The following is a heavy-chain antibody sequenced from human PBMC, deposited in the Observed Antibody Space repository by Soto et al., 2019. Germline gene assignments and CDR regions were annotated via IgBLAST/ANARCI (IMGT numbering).Heavy chain of an antibody. CDR1: GGSISSYY. V-gene: IGHV4-59*01. D-gene: IGHD3-10*01. J-gene: IGHJ5*02. CDR3: AHRQGFRLTMLRGVEYNWFDP. CDR2: IYYSGST. Sequence: SETLSLTCTVSGGSISSYYWSWIRQPPGKGLEWTGYIYYSGSTNYNPSLKSRVTITKDTSKNQVVFTMTNMDPVDTATYYCAHRQGFRLTMLRGVEYNWFDPWGQGTLVTVSS.